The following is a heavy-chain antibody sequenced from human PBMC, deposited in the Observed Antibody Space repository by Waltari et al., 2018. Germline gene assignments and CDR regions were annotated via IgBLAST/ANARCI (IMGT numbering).Heavy chain of an antibody. Sequence: QVQLQESGPGLVKPSETLSLTCPVSGYSISSGYSWGWIRQPPGKGLEWIGSIYHSGSTYYNPSLKSRVTISVDTSKNQFSLKLSSVTAADTAVYYCARVFSCCNPDYWGQGTLVTVSS. V-gene: IGHV4-38-2*02. CDR2: IYHSGST. J-gene: IGHJ4*02. CDR1: GYSISSGYS. CDR3: ARVFSCCNPDY. D-gene: IGHD2-15*01.